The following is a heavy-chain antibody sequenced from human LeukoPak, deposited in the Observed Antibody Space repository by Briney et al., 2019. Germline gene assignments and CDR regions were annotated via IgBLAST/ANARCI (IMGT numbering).Heavy chain of an antibody. CDR1: GFTFSSYS. J-gene: IGHJ4*02. D-gene: IGHD6-19*01. Sequence: GGSLRLSCAASGFTFSSYSMNWVRQAPGKGLEWVSSISSSSGYIYYADSVKGRFTISRDNAKNSLYLQMNSLRAEDTAVYYCARGDNSSGWYPRYFDYWGQGTLVTVSS. CDR2: ISSSSGYI. CDR3: ARGDNSSGWYPRYFDY. V-gene: IGHV3-21*01.